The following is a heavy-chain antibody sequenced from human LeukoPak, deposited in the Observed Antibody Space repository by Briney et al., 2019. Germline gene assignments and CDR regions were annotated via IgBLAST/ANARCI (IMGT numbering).Heavy chain of an antibody. Sequence: GESPKISCKGSGYRFTSYWITWVRQMPGKGLEWIGRIDPRDSYTNYSPSFQGHVTISADKSISTGYLQWNSLKASDTAMYYCASGSGLYSPDYWGQGTLVTVSS. CDR1: GYRFTSYW. J-gene: IGHJ4*02. CDR2: IDPRDSYT. D-gene: IGHD2-21*01. V-gene: IGHV5-10-1*01. CDR3: ASGSGLYSPDY.